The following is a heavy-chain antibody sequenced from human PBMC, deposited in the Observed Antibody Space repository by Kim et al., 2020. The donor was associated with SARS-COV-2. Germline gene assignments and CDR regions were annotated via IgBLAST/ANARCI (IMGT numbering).Heavy chain of an antibody. V-gene: IGHV1-69*13. Sequence: SVKVSCKASGGTFSSYAISWVRQAPGQGLEWMGGIIPIFGTANYAQKFQGRVTITADESTSTAYMELSSLRSEDTAVYYCARVGTQAGDDYYYYMDVWGKGTTVTVSS. CDR2: IIPIFGTA. J-gene: IGHJ6*03. D-gene: IGHD4-17*01. CDR1: GGTFSSYA. CDR3: ARVGTQAGDDYYYYMDV.